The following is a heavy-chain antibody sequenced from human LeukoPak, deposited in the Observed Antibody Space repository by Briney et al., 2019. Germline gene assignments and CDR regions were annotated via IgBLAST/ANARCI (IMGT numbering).Heavy chain of an antibody. CDR3: ARGSGDY. J-gene: IGHJ4*02. CDR2: INHSGST. Sequence: SETLSLTCAVYGGPFSGYYWSWIRQPPGKGLEWIGEINHSGSTNYNPSLKSRVTISVDTSKNQFSLKLSSVTAADTAVYYCARGSGDYWGQGTLVTVSS. V-gene: IGHV4-34*01. CDR1: GGPFSGYY.